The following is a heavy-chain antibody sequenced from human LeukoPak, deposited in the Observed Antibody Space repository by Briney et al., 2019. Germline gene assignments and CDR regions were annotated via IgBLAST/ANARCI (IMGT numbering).Heavy chain of an antibody. D-gene: IGHD2-2*01. CDR3: AKGTCSSTSCYFDY. CDR1: GFTFDDYA. Sequence: GGSLRLSCAASGFTFDDYAMHWVRQAPGKGLKWVSGISWNSGSIGYADSVKGRFTISRDNAKNSLYLQMNSLRAEDMALYYCAKGTCSSTSCYFDYWGQGTLVTISS. V-gene: IGHV3-9*03. CDR2: ISWNSGSI. J-gene: IGHJ4*02.